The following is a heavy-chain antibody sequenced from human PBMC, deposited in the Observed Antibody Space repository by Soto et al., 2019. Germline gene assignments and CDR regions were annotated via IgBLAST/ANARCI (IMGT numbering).Heavy chain of an antibody. CDR3: AKDRITGTGRDY. CDR2: MNPNSGNT. V-gene: IGHV1-8*01. Sequence: ASVKVSCKASGYTFTSYDVTWVRQAPGRGLEWMGWMNPNSGNTGYAQKFQGRVTMTRDTSISTAYMELSSLTTDDTAVYYCAKDRITGTGRDYWGQGTLVTVSS. CDR1: GYTFTSYD. J-gene: IGHJ4*02. D-gene: IGHD1-7*01.